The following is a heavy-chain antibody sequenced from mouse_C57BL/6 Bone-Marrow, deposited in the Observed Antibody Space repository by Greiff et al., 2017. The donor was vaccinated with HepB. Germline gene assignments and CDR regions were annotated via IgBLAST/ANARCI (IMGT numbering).Heavy chain of an antibody. D-gene: IGHD1-1*01. V-gene: IGHV3-1*01. CDR1: GYSITSGYD. Sequence: EVQLQESGPGMVKPSQSLSLTCTVTGYSITSGYDWHWIRHFPGNKLEWMGYISYSGSTNYNPSLKSRISITHDTSKNHFFLKLNSVTTEDTATYYCARGGSGLLRGFAWFAYWGQGTLVTVSA. CDR2: ISYSGST. CDR3: ARGGSGLLRGFAWFAY. J-gene: IGHJ3*01.